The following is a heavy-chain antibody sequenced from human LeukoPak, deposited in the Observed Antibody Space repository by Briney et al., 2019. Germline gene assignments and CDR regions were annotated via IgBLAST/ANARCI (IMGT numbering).Heavy chain of an antibody. J-gene: IGHJ4*02. CDR2: IIPIFGTA. CDR3: ARQLRGYSGYVDY. V-gene: IGHV1-69*06. Sequence: SVKVSCKASGYTFTSYAISWVRQAPGQGLEWMGGIIPIFGTANYAQKFQGRVTITADKSTSTAYMELSSLRFEDTAVYYCARQLRGYSGYVDYWGQGTLVTVSS. D-gene: IGHD5-12*01. CDR1: GYTFTSYA.